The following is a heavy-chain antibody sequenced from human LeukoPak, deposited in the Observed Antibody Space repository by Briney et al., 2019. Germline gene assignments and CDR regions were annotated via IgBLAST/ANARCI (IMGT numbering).Heavy chain of an antibody. Sequence: SETLSLTCTVSGGSISSYYWSWIRQPPGKGLEWIGYIYCSGSTNYNPSLKSRVTISVDTSKNQFSLKLSSVTAADTAVYYCARSMRGWGSGLYGMDVWGQGTTVTVSS. J-gene: IGHJ6*02. V-gene: IGHV4-59*08. D-gene: IGHD3-10*01. CDR1: GGSISSYY. CDR3: ARSMRGWGSGLYGMDV. CDR2: IYCSGST.